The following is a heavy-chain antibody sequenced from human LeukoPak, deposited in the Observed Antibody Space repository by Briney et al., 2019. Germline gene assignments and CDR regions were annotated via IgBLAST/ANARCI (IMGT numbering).Heavy chain of an antibody. CDR2: INPNSGGT. D-gene: IGHD2-2*01. Sequence: ASVKVSCKASGYTFTGYYMHWVRQAPGRGLEWMGWINPNSGGTNYAQKFQGRVTMTRDTSISTAYMELSRLRSDDTAVYYCARVKIVVVPAAKIPSYYGMDVWGQGTTVTVPS. V-gene: IGHV1-2*02. CDR1: GYTFTGYY. J-gene: IGHJ6*02. CDR3: ARVKIVVVPAAKIPSYYGMDV.